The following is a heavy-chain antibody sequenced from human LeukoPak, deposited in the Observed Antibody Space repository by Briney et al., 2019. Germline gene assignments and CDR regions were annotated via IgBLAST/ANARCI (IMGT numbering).Heavy chain of an antibody. CDR3: ARSGSVLWFGELFAFDI. CDR1: GFTFSRYG. Sequence: GGSLRLSCAASGFTFSRYGMDWVRQAPGKGLEWVAFIRFDGSNKYYADSVKGRFTVSRDNSKNTLYLQMNSLRAEDTAVYYCARSGSVLWFGELFAFDIWGQGTMVTVSS. D-gene: IGHD3-10*01. CDR2: IRFDGSNK. V-gene: IGHV3-30*02. J-gene: IGHJ3*02.